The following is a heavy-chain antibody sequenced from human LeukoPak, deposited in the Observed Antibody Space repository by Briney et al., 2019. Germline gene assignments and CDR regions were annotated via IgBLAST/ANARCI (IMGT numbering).Heavy chain of an antibody. CDR1: GFTFSSFA. CDR3: AKVRYDSTGYYYTYYYYGMDV. D-gene: IGHD3-22*01. CDR2: ISGSGGDT. J-gene: IGHJ6*02. V-gene: IGHV3-23*01. Sequence: GGSLRLSCAGSGFTFSSFAMIWVRQAPGKGLEWVSGISGSGGDTYYADSVKGRFTVSRDNSKSTLYLQMISLRAEDTAVYYCAKVRYDSTGYYYTYYYYGMDVWGQGTTVTVSS.